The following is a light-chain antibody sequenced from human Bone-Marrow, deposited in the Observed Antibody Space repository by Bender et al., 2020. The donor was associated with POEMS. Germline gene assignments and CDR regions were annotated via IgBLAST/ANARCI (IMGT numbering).Light chain of an antibody. CDR1: SSKIGSNY. CDR2: RKN. J-gene: IGLJ3*02. Sequence: SVLTQPPSASGTPGQRVTISCSGSSSKIGSNYLYWYQQLPGTAPKLLIYRKNQRPSGVPDRFSGSKSGTSASLAITGLQAEDEGDYYCQSYDNSLGGWVFGGGTKLTVL. V-gene: IGLV1-47*01. CDR3: QSYDNSLGGWV.